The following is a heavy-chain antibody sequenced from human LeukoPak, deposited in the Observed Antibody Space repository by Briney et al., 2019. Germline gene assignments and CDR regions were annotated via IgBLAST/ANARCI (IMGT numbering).Heavy chain of an antibody. CDR2: IYYSVTT. CDR1: GGSIGSSTFS. J-gene: IGHJ4*02. Sequence: SETLSLTCAVSGGSIGSSTFSWGWIRQPPGKGLEWIGSIYYSVTTYYNPSLKSRVTISVDTSKNHFSLKLSSVTAADTAVYYCARQRPIRRITMVRGLYFDYWGQGTLVTVSS. V-gene: IGHV4-39*01. CDR3: ARQRPIRRITMVRGLYFDY. D-gene: IGHD3-10*01.